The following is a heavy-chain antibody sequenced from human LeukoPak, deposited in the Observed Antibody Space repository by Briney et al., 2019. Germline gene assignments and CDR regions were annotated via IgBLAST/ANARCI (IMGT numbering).Heavy chain of an antibody. CDR3: ARERDDYCYYGMDV. J-gene: IGHJ6*02. CDR1: GGSISSYY. CDR2: IYYSGST. V-gene: IGHV4-59*01. Sequence: SETLSLTCTVSGGSISSYYWSWIRQPPGKGLEWIGYIYYSGSTNYNPSLKSRVTISVDTSKNQFSLKLSSVTAADTAVYHCARERDDYCYYGMDVWGQGTTVTVSS.